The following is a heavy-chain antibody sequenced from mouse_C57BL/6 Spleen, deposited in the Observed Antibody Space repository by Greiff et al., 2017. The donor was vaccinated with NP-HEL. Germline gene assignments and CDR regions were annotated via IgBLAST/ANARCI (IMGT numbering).Heavy chain of an antibody. Sequence: LVESGPELVKPGASVKISCKASGYAFSSSWMNWVKQRPGKGLEWIGRIYPGDGDTNYNGKFKGKATLTADKSSSTAYMQLSSLTSEDSAVYFCASYYYGSSPFAYWGQGTLVTVSA. D-gene: IGHD1-1*01. V-gene: IGHV1-82*01. CDR1: GYAFSSSW. J-gene: IGHJ3*01. CDR3: ASYYYGSSPFAY. CDR2: IYPGDGDT.